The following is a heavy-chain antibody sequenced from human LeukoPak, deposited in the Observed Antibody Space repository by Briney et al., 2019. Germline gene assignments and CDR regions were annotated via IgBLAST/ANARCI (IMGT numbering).Heavy chain of an antibody. CDR1: GYTFTSYD. CDR3: VRGRVVVNHYYYYYMDV. V-gene: IGHV1-8*03. J-gene: IGHJ6*03. CDR2: MNPNSGNT. Sequence: ASVKVSCKASGYTFTSYDINWVRQATGQGLEWMGWMNPNSGNTGYAQKFQGRVTITRNTSISTAYMELSSLRSEDTAVYYCVRGRVVVNHYYYYYMDVWGKGTTVTVSS. D-gene: IGHD3-22*01.